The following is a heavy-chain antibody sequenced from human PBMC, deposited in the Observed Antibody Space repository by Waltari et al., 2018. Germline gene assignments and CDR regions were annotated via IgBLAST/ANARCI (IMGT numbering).Heavy chain of an antibody. CDR1: GFTFGDYA. J-gene: IGHJ4*02. CDR2: ISGSGGST. D-gene: IGHD2-15*01. V-gene: IGHV3-23*04. Sequence: EVQLVESGGGLVQPGRSLRLSCTASGFTFGDYAMSWVRQAPGKGLEWVSAISGSGGSTYYADSVKGRFTISRDNSKNTLYLQMNSLRAEDTAVYYCAKDVDFWAYFDYWGQGTLVTVSS. CDR3: AKDVDFWAYFDY.